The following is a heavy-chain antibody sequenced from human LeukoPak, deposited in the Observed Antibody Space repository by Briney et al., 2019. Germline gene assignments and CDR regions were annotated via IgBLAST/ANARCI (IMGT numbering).Heavy chain of an antibody. CDR3: ARVLRYFDWLLAAGAFDI. V-gene: IGHV1-69*01. CDR1: GGTFSSYA. D-gene: IGHD3-9*01. J-gene: IGHJ3*02. Sequence: ASVKVSCKASGGTFSSYAISWVRQAPGQGLEWMGGIIPILGTANYAQKFQGRVTITADESTSTAYMELSSLRSEDTAVYYCARVLRYFDWLLAAGAFDIWGQGTMVTVSS. CDR2: IIPILGTA.